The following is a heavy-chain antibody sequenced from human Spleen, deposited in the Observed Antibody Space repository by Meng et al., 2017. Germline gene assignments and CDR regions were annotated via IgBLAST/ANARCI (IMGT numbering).Heavy chain of an antibody. D-gene: IGHD3-22*01. V-gene: IGHV1-18*01. J-gene: IGHJ4*02. CDR2: ISAYNGNT. CDR1: GYTFPSHG. Sequence: SVNVSCKASGYTFPSHGISWVRQAPGQGLESMGCISAYNGNTNSAQKLQGRVTMTTDTSTSTAYMELRRLRSSDTAVYYCASAAAGTYSSGYYMFSDYYFDYWGQGTMVTVSS. CDR3: ASAAAGTYSSGYYMFSDYYFDY.